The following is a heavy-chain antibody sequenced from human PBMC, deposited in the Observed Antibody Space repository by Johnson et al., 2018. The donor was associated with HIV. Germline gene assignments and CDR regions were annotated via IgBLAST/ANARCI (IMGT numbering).Heavy chain of an antibody. Sequence: QVQLVESGGGVVQPGRSLRLSCAASGFTFSSYAMHWVRQAPGKGLEWVPVISYDGSNKYYADSVKGRFTISRDNSKNTLYLQMNSLRAEDTAVYYCARGSYDFWSGYYTGHDAFDIWGQGTMVTVSS. CDR3: ARGSYDFWSGYYTGHDAFDI. D-gene: IGHD3-3*01. CDR2: ISYDGSNK. CDR1: GFTFSSYA. V-gene: IGHV3-30*04. J-gene: IGHJ3*02.